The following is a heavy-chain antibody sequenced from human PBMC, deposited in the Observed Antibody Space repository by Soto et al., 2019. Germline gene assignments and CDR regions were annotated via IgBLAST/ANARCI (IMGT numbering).Heavy chain of an antibody. CDR1: GFTFSSYG. D-gene: IGHD2-15*01. V-gene: IGHV3-33*01. Sequence: QVQLVESGGGVVQPGRSLRLTCAASGFTFSSYGIHWVRQAPGKGLEWVAVVWCDGSKSYYVDSVKGRFTVSKDNAENTVYLQMNSLRAEDTAVYYCARALGYCGGGDGYVVGTDDVFDIWGQGTIVTVSS. CDR3: ARALGYCGGGDGYVVGTDDVFDI. CDR2: VWCDGSKS. J-gene: IGHJ3*02.